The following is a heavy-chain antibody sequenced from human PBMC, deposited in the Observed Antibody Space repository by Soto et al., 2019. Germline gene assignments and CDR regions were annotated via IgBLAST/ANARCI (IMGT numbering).Heavy chain of an antibody. CDR2: ITPLSGTT. J-gene: IGHJ6*02. CDR1: GGTFSSYA. Sequence: QVQLVQSGAEVKKPGSSVTVSCKASGGTFSSYAISWVRQAPGQGLEWMGRITPLSGTTNYAQKFQGRVTITADGSTSTAYMEVTNLTSEDTAVYYCARVVMTTVPATNYYGMDVWGLGTSVIVS. CDR3: ARVVMTTVPATNYYGMDV. D-gene: IGHD4-4*01. V-gene: IGHV1-69*18.